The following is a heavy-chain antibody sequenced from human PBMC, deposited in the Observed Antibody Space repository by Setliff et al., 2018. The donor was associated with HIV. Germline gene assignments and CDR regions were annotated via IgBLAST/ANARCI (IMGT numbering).Heavy chain of an antibody. V-gene: IGHV1-46*01. D-gene: IGHD3-10*01. J-gene: IGHJ4*02. CDR3: ARALLDYFLDY. Sequence: VKVSCKASGYTFTNYYMHWVRQAPGQGLEWMGIIDPSGGTRSYALKFQGRVTMTRDTSTSTVYMELSSLRSEDTAVYYCARALLDYFLDYWGQGTLVTVSS. CDR1: GYTFTNYY. CDR2: IDPSGGTR.